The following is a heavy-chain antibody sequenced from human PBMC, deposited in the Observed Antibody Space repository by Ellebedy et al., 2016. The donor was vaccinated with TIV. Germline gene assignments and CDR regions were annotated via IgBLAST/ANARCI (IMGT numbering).Heavy chain of an antibody. D-gene: IGHD3-22*01. CDR2: IGGGGDIT. CDR1: GFTFSSFA. J-gene: IGHJ4*02. V-gene: IGHV3-23*01. Sequence: GGSLRLSCAASGFTFSSFAVHWVRQAPGKGLEWLSVIGGGGDITYHADSVKGRFTITRDNSKNTLYLQMDRVTAEDTAVYYCAKGTSSGFNYDRVGCEYWGQGTLVTVSS. CDR3: AKGTSSGFNYDRVGCEY.